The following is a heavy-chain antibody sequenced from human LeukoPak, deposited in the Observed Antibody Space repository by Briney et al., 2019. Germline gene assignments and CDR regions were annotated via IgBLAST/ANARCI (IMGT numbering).Heavy chain of an antibody. CDR1: GGSISSSNW. CDR3: ARSRYGDYGGGWFDP. Sequence: PSETLSLTCAVSGGSISSSNWWSWVRQPPGKGLEWIGEIYHSGSTNYNPSLKSRVTISVDKSKNQFSLRLSSVTAADTAVYYCARSRYGDYGGGWFDPWGQGTLVTVSS. V-gene: IGHV4-4*02. D-gene: IGHD4-17*01. J-gene: IGHJ5*02. CDR2: IYHSGST.